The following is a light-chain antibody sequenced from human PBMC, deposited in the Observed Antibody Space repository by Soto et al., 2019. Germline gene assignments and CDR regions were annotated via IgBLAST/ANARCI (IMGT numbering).Light chain of an antibody. J-gene: IGLJ3*02. CDR3: AVWDDSLRGWV. Sequence: QSVLTQPPSASGTPGQRVTISCSGRFSNIGSNYVYWYQQLPGTAPKLLIFTNDQRTSGVPGRFSGSKSGTSASLAISGLRSEDEADYYCAVWDDSLRGWVFSGGTKLTVL. CDR1: FSNIGSNY. CDR2: TND. V-gene: IGLV1-47*02.